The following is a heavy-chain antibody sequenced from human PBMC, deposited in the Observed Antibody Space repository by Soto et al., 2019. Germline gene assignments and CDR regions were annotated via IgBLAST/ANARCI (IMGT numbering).Heavy chain of an antibody. J-gene: IGHJ6*02. V-gene: IGHV1-3*01. CDR1: GYTFTSYA. CDR2: INAGNGNT. CDR3: ARDLKWLGNNYYYYYGMDV. D-gene: IGHD6-19*01. Sequence: ASVTVSCQASGYTFTSYAMHWVRQAPGQRLEWMGWINAGNGNTKYSQKFQGRVTITRDTSASTAYMELSSLRSEDTAVYYCARDLKWLGNNYYYYYGMDVWGQGTTVTVSS.